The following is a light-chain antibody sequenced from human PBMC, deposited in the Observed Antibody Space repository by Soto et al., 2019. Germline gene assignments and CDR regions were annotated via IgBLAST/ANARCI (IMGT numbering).Light chain of an antibody. CDR3: LLDFSYFWA. Sequence: IQMTQSPSSLSGSVGDRLSITCRSSQGISTYLNWYQQKPGKAPKLLIYAPSTLQSGVPSRFSGSGSRTEFTLTISSLQPEDFATYYCLLDFSYFWAFGQGTKVDI. J-gene: IGKJ1*01. CDR2: APS. V-gene: IGKV1-6*01. CDR1: QGISTY.